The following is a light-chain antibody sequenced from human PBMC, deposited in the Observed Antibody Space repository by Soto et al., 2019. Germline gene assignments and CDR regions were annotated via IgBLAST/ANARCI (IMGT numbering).Light chain of an antibody. CDR3: QQSQNRPPLT. CDR1: QSVSSN. CDR2: DAS. V-gene: IGKV3-15*01. J-gene: IGKJ4*01. Sequence: EIVMTQSPATLSVSPGERATLSCRASQSVSSNLAWYQQKPGQAPRLLIYDASTRATGIPVRFSGSGSGTEFTLTISSLQSEDSAVYCCQQSQNRPPLTFGGGTRVEI.